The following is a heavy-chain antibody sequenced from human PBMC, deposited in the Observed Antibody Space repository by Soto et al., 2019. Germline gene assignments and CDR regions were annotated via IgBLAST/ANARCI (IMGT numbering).Heavy chain of an antibody. V-gene: IGHV3-21*06. Sequence: VHLVESGGGLVKPGGSVRLSCAASEFTFKTYSMNWVRQAPGKGLEWVSSISGSSTYIFYADSVKGRFTISRDNAKNSLYLQMDSLRVEDTAGDYCAREGGSSVYDYRGGMDVWGQGTTVTVSS. J-gene: IGHJ6*02. CDR2: ISGSSTYI. CDR3: AREGGSSVYDYRGGMDV. D-gene: IGHD5-12*01. CDR1: EFTFKTYS.